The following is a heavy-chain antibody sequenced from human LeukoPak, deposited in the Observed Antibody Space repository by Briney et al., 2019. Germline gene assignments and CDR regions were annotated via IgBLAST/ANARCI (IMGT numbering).Heavy chain of an antibody. V-gene: IGHV3-7*01. CDR1: GFTFSGNW. J-gene: IGHJ4*02. CDR2: INPDGSQK. CDR3: AKLLGTATTYDS. D-gene: IGHD5-24*01. Sequence: GGSLTLSCAASGFTFSGNWMSWVRQAPGKGLEWVASINPDGSQKLYVDSVKGRLTISRDNTKSSLYLQMNSLGAEDTAMYYCAKLLGTATTYDSWAQGTRVTVSS.